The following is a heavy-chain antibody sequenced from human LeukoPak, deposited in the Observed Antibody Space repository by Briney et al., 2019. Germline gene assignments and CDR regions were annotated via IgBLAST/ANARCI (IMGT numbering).Heavy chain of an antibody. CDR3: ARSRDGYNYLYFNF. CDR2: IYSGGST. CDR1: GFAFSSYS. D-gene: IGHD5-24*01. Sequence: GGSLRLSCAASGFAFSSYSMNWVRQAPGKGLEWVSVIYSGGSTYYADSVKGRFTISRDSSKNTLYLQMNSLRAEDTAVYYCARSRDGYNYLYFNFWGQGTLVTVSS. V-gene: IGHV3-53*01. J-gene: IGHJ4*02.